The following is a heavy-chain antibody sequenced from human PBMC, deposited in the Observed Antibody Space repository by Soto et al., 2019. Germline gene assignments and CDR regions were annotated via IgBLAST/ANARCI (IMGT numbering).Heavy chain of an antibody. D-gene: IGHD1-26*01. CDR3: ARWISGGYSDWFDP. CDR1: GYNFMRYG. J-gene: IGHJ5*02. V-gene: IGHV1-18*04. Sequence: QVQLVQSGAEVKKPGASVKVSCKASGYNFMRYGFTWVRQAPGQGLEWMGWINVDNGETKYPQKIQGRGTMTTDTSTSTVYMELRSLTSDDTAVYYCARWISGGYSDWFDPWGHGTLVTVSS. CDR2: INVDNGET.